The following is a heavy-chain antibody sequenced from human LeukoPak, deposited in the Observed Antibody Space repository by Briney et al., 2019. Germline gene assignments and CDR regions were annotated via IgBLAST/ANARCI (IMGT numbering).Heavy chain of an antibody. J-gene: IGHJ4*02. CDR1: GFTFTSYS. D-gene: IGHD1-26*01. CDR3: ARDGQWDLTYYLDY. CDR2: ISSHGNYI. V-gene: IGHV3-21*01. Sequence: PGGSLRLSCAGSGFTFTSYSLNWVRQAPGKGLELVSCISSHGNYIYYADSVKGRFTVSRDDATNSVFLQMNSLRAEDTGIYYCARDGQWDLTYYLDYRGQGILVSVSS.